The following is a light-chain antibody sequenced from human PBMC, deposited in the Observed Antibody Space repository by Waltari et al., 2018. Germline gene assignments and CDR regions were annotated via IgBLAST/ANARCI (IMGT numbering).Light chain of an antibody. CDR2: QDT. Sequence: SYELTQPPYVSVSPGQTASIPCSGDKLGDKYACGDQQKPGQSPVVVIYQDTKRPSGIPERFSGSNSGNTATLTISETQAMDEADYYCQAWDSNSYVFGTGTKVTVL. J-gene: IGLJ1*01. CDR3: QAWDSNSYV. CDR1: KLGDKY. V-gene: IGLV3-1*01.